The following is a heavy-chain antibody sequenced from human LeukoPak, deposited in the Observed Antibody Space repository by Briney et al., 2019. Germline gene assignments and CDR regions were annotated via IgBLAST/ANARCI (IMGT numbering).Heavy chain of an antibody. CDR3: ARIAVTTGLDYFDF. D-gene: IGHD4-4*01. J-gene: IGHJ4*02. CDR1: GGSISSSSYY. V-gene: IGHV4-39*01. Sequence: SETLSLTCTVSGGSISSSSYYWGWIRQPPGKGLEWIGSIFYSGITYYNPSLKSRVTISVDTSKNQFSLKLSSVTAADTAVYFCARIAVTTGLDYFDFWGRGTLVTVSS. CDR2: IFYSGIT.